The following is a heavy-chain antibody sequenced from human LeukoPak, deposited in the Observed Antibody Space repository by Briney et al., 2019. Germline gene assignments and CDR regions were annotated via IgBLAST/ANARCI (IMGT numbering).Heavy chain of an antibody. CDR1: GGSISSYY. CDR3: ARGLDTAMVNFWFDP. CDR2: IYYSGST. J-gene: IGHJ5*02. Sequence: KPSKTLSLTCTVSGGSISSYYWSWIRQPPGKGLEWIGYIYYSGSTNYNPSLKSRVTISVDTSKNQFSLKLSSVTAADTAVYYCARGLDTAMVNFWFDPWGQGTLVTVSS. D-gene: IGHD5-18*01. V-gene: IGHV4-59*01.